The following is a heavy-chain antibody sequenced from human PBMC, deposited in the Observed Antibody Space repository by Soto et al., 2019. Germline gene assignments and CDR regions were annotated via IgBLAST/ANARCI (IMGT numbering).Heavy chain of an antibody. CDR1: GFTFRSYW. V-gene: IGHV3-7*01. Sequence: EVQLVESGGGLVQPGGSLRLSCAGSGFTFRSYWMSWVRQAPGKGLEWVANIKQDGSEKYYVDSVKGRFTISRDNANNSLYLQMNSQRADDTAVYDCARPSGINWSLPGCGMDGGGQGTTGTV. CDR2: IKQDGSEK. CDR3: ARPSGINWSLPGCGMDG. D-gene: IGHD1-1*01. J-gene: IGHJ6*02.